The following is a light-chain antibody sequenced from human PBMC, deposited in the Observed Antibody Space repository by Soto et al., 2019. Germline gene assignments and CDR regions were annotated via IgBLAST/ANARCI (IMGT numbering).Light chain of an antibody. CDR1: SHDIGNGYDS. CDR3: CSYTTNIAPYV. V-gene: IGLV2-14*03. CDR2: DVV. J-gene: IGLJ1*01. Sequence: QSALTQPAAVSGSPGQSITISCTGTSHDIGNGYDSVSWYQQHPGKAPKLIIYDVVNRPSGVSSRFSGSKSGNTASLTISGLQAEDEADYYCCSYTTNIAPYVFGTGTKVTGL.